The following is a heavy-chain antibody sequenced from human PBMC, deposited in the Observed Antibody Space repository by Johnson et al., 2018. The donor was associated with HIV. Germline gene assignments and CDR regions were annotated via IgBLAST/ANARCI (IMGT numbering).Heavy chain of an antibody. D-gene: IGHD6-19*01. CDR1: GLSFSSYG. CDR2: IWSDGSNK. Sequence: QVQLVESGGGVVQPGRSVRLSCAASGLSFSSYGMEWVRQALGKGLEWVAVIWSDGSNKYYADSVKGRFTISRDNSKNTLYLQMNSLRAEDTAVYYCAKIIGYSSGLEIWGQGTMVTVSS. V-gene: IGHV3-33*06. J-gene: IGHJ3*02. CDR3: AKIIGYSSGLEI.